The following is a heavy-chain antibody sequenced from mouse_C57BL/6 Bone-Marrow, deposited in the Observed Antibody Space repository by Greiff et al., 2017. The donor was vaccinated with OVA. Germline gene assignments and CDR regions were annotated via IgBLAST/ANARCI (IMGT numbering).Heavy chain of an antibody. J-gene: IGHJ4*01. CDR2: IYPGGGYT. V-gene: IGHV1-63*01. CDR3: ARLGGKDAMDY. Sequence: QVQLQQSGAELVRPGTSVKMSCKASGYTFTNYWIGWAKQRPGHGLEWIGDIYPGGGYTNYSEKFKGKATLTADKSSSTAYMQFSSLTSEDSAIYYCARLGGKDAMDYWGQGTSVTVSS. CDR1: GYTFTNYW. D-gene: IGHD1-1*01.